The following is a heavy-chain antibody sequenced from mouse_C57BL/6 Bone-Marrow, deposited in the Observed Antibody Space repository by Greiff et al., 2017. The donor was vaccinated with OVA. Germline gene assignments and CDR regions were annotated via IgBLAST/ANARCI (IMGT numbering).Heavy chain of an antibody. CDR2: IDPANGNT. J-gene: IGHJ4*01. V-gene: IGHV14-3*01. Sequence: EVKLQESVAELVRPGASVKLSCTASGFNIKNTYMHWVKQRPEQGLEWIGRIDPANGNTTYAPKFKGKATITADTSSNTAYLQLNSLTSEDTAIYYWARVRWLPYYCAMDYWGQGTSVTVSS. CDR3: ARVRWLPYYCAMDY. D-gene: IGHD2-2*01. CDR1: GFNIKNTY.